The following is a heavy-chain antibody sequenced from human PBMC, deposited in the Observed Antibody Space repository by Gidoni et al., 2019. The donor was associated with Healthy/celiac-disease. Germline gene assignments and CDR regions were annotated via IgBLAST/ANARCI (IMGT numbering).Heavy chain of an antibody. V-gene: IGHV6-1*01. J-gene: IGHJ5*02. CDR3: AREMIAGLNWFDP. D-gene: IGHD3-22*01. CDR2: TYYRAKWYN. CDR1: GDSVSSNSAA. Sequence: QVPLQQSGPGLVKPSQTLSLTCAISGDSVSSNSAAWNWFRQSPSRGLEWLGRTYYRAKWYNYYAVSVKSRISINPDTSKNQFSLQLNSVTPDDTAVYYCAREMIAGLNWFDPWGQGTLVTVSS.